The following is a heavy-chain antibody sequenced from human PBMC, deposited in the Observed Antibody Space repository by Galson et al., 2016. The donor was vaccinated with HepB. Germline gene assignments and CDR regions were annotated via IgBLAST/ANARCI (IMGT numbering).Heavy chain of an antibody. CDR2: ISGSGATT. Sequence: SLRLSCAASGFTFSTYAMSWVRQAPGKGLEWVSTISGSGATTYYADSVKGRFTFSRDNSKNTLYLQMNSLIAEDTAVYYCVKGSGPRHFPHWFDPSGQGTLVTGSS. CDR1: GFTFSTYA. D-gene: IGHD3-10*01. CDR3: VKGSGPRHFPHWFDP. J-gene: IGHJ5*02. V-gene: IGHV3-23*01.